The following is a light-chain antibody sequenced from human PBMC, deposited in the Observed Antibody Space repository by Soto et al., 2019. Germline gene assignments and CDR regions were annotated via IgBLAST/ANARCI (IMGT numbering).Light chain of an antibody. CDR3: SSYTVTTTPFV. CDR2: EVS. V-gene: IGLV2-14*01. J-gene: IGLJ1*01. CDR1: TRDIGSSNY. Sequence: ALTLPASLSGSPGQSITLSCTGTTRDIGSSNYVSWYQQHPGKAPKLIIYEVSNRPSGISNRFSGSKSGNTDSLSTSGLQDEDEADYYCSSYTVTTTPFVFGSGTKVTVL.